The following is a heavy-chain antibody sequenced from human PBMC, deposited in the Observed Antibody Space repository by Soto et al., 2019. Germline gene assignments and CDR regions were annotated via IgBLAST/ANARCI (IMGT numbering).Heavy chain of an antibody. CDR2: IYYSGST. CDR1: GGSISSYY. Sequence: SETLSLTCTVSGGSISSYYWSWIRQPPGKGLEWIGYIYYSGSTNYNPSLKSRVTISVDTSKNQFSLKLSSVTAADTAVYYCARDNVTVTTNPYYYYYMDVWGKGTTVTVSS. V-gene: IGHV4-59*01. D-gene: IGHD4-17*01. J-gene: IGHJ6*03. CDR3: ARDNVTVTTNPYYYYYMDV.